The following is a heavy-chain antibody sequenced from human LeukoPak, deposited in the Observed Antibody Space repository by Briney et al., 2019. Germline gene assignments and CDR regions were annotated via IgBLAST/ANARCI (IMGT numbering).Heavy chain of an antibody. D-gene: IGHD5-18*01. V-gene: IGHV4-59*01. CDR1: GGSISSYY. CDR3: ARKSRWLPFDY. CDR2: IYYSGST. J-gene: IGHJ4*02. Sequence: PSVTLSLTCTVSGGSISSYYWSWIRQPPGKGLEWIGYIYYSGSTNYNPSLKSRVTISVDTSKNQFSLKLSSVTAADTAVYYCARKSRWLPFDYWGQGTLVTVSS.